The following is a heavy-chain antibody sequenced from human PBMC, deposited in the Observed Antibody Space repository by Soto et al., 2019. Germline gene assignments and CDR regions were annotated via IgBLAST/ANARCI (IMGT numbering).Heavy chain of an antibody. Sequence: PRGSLRPSCAASGFSFDINGMTWFRQVPGKGLEWVSAISAGGGTTYYADPVKGRFTISRDNSKNMLYLQMNSLRAEDTAVYYCAKVRRDFAWLSELDYFDYWGQGTPVTVSS. J-gene: IGHJ4*02. CDR3: AKVRRDFAWLSELDYFDY. CDR1: GFSFDING. D-gene: IGHD3-9*01. CDR2: ISAGGGTT. V-gene: IGHV3-23*01.